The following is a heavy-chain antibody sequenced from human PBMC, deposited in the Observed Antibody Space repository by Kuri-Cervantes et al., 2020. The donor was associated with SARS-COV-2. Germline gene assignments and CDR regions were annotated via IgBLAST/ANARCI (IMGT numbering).Heavy chain of an antibody. CDR1: GYTFTGYY. Sequence: ASVKVSCKASGYTFTGYYMHWVRQAPGQGLEWTGRINPNSGGTNYAQKFQGRVTMTRDTSISTAYMELSRLRSDDTAVYYCASQLGGGASEYYFDYWGQGTRVTVSS. V-gene: IGHV1-2*06. CDR3: ASQLGGGASEYYFDY. J-gene: IGHJ4*02. CDR2: INPNSGGT. D-gene: IGHD2-21*01.